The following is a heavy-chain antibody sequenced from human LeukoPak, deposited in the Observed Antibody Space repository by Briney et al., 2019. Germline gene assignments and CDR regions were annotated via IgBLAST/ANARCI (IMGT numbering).Heavy chain of an antibody. V-gene: IGHV3-30-3*01. CDR3: ARDRGYGDYGGGYFDY. J-gene: IGHJ4*02. CDR2: ISYDGSNK. CDR1: GFTFSSYA. Sequence: GSSLTLLWAVSGFTFSSYAMQWARHAPRKGLEWVAYISYDGSNKYYTDSVKGRFTISRDNSKNTLCLQMNRLRAEDTAVYYCARDRGYGDYGGGYFDYWGQGTLVTVSS. D-gene: IGHD4-17*01.